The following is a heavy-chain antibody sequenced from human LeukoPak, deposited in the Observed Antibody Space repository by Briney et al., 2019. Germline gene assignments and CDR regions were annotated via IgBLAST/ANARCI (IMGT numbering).Heavy chain of an antibody. D-gene: IGHD6-13*01. V-gene: IGHV4-34*01. J-gene: IGHJ5*02. CDR1: GGSFSGYS. CDR2: INHSGGT. CDR3: ARGGHYSSSWYGNWFDP. Sequence: SETLSLTCAVYGGSFSGYSWNWIRQPPVKGLEWIGEINHSGGTNYNPSLKSRVTISVDTSKNQFSLQLNSVTPEDTAVYYCARGGHYSSSWYGNWFDPWGQGTLVTVSS.